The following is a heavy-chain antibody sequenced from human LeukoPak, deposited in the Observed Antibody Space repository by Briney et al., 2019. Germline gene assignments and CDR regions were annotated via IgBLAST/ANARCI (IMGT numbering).Heavy chain of an antibody. D-gene: IGHD1-20*01. CDR3: ARHSLIGTTPFDY. J-gene: IGHJ4*02. V-gene: IGHV1-46*01. Sequence: ASVNVSCKASGYTSISYYMYWVRQAPGQGLEWMGVINPSDGSTAYAQQFQGRVTMTRDTSTSTVYMELSSLRSEDTAVYYCARHSLIGTTPFDYWGQGTLVTVSS. CDR1: GYTSISYY. CDR2: INPSDGST.